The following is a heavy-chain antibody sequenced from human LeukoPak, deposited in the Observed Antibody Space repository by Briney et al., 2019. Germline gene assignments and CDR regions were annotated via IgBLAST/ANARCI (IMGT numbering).Heavy chain of an antibody. CDR3: AKDLGTLRYFDWAALY. J-gene: IGHJ4*02. CDR1: GFTFSGYA. Sequence: PGGSLRLSCAASGFTFSGYAMSWVRQAPGKGLEWVSAISGSGGSTYYADSVKGRFTISRDNSKNTLYLQMNSLRAEDTAVYYCAKDLGTLRYFDWAALYWGQGTLVTVSS. V-gene: IGHV3-23*01. D-gene: IGHD3-9*01. CDR2: ISGSGGST.